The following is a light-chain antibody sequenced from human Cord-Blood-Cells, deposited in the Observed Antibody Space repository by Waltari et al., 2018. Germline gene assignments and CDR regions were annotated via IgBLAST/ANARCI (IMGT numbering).Light chain of an antibody. CDR3: CSYAGSYTFV. CDR2: DVS. Sequence: QSALTQPPSVSGSPGKSVTISCTGTSSDVGGYTFVSWYQHHPGKAPKLMIYDVSKRPSGVPDRFSGSKSGNTASLTISGLQAEDEADYYCCSYAGSYTFVFGGGTKLTVL. CDR1: SSDVGGYTF. V-gene: IGLV2-11*01. J-gene: IGLJ2*01.